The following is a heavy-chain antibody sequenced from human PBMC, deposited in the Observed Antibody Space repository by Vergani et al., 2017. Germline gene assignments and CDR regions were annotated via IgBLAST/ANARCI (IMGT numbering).Heavy chain of an antibody. Sequence: EVQLVQSGAEVKKPGESLRISCKGSGYSFTSYWISWVRQMPGKGQEWMGRIDPSDSYTNYSPSFQGHVTISADKSISTAYLQWSSLKGSDTAMYYCARQVAVAGKWWGPYYYYGMDVWGQGTTVTVSS. CDR3: ARQVAVAGKWWGPYYYYGMDV. J-gene: IGHJ6*02. CDR1: GYSFTSYW. V-gene: IGHV5-10-1*01. D-gene: IGHD6-19*01. CDR2: IDPSDSYT.